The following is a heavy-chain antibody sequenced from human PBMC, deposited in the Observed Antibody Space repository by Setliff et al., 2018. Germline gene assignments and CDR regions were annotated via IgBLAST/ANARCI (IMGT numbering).Heavy chain of an antibody. CDR2: ISSSSSYI. V-gene: IGHV3-21*01. CDR1: GFTFSSYS. J-gene: IGHJ6*02. CDR3: ARDYVVVTLYYYYYGMDV. Sequence: GGSLSLSCAASGFTFSSYSMNWVRQAPGKGLEWVSSISSSSSYIYYADSVKGRFTISRDNAKNSLYLQMNSLRAEDTAVYYCARDYVVVTLYYYYYGMDVWGQGTTVTVSS. D-gene: IGHD2-21*02.